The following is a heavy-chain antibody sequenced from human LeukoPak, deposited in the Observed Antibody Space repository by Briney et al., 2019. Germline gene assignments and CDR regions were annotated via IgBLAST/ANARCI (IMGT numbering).Heavy chain of an antibody. V-gene: IGHV1-2*06. CDR3: ARPYDFWSGYHQYFQH. CDR1: GYTFTGYY. D-gene: IGHD3-3*01. J-gene: IGHJ1*01. CDR2: INPNSGGT. Sequence: ASVKVSCKASGYTFTGYYMHWVRQASGQGLEWMGRINPNSGGTNYAQKFQGRVTMTRDTSISTAYMELSRLRSDDTAVYYCARPYDFWSGYHQYFQHWGQGTLVTVSS.